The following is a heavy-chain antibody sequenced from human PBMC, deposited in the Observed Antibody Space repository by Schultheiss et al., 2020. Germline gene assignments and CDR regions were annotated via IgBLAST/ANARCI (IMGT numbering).Heavy chain of an antibody. Sequence: GESLKISCAASGFTFSSYSMNWVRQAPGKGLEWVAVISYDGSNKYYVDSVKGRFTISRDNAKKSLYLQMNSLRAEDTAVYYCARVRGDYVEGYNFDYWGQGTLVTVSS. J-gene: IGHJ4*02. D-gene: IGHD4-17*01. CDR2: ISYDGSNK. CDR1: GFTFSSYS. CDR3: ARVRGDYVEGYNFDY. V-gene: IGHV3-33*05.